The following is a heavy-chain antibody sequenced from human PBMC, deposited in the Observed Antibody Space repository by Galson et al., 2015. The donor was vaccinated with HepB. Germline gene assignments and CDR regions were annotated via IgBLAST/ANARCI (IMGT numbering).Heavy chain of an antibody. CDR2: ISSSSSTI. CDR1: GFTFSSYS. Sequence: SLRLSCAASGFTFSSYSMNWVRQAPGKGLEWVSYISSSSSTIYYADSVKGRFTISRDNAKNSLYLQMNSLRDEDTAVYYCARVARIVVVVAAVMEFDAFDIWGQGTMVTVSS. V-gene: IGHV3-48*02. D-gene: IGHD2-15*01. CDR3: ARVARIVVVVAAVMEFDAFDI. J-gene: IGHJ3*02.